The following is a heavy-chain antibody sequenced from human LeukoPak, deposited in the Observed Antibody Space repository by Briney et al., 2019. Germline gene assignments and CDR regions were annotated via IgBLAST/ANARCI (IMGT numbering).Heavy chain of an antibody. D-gene: IGHD2-15*01. CDR1: GGSINSGSYY. J-gene: IGHJ5*02. V-gene: IGHV4-61*02. CDR3: ARVVVPGWFDP. CDR2: IYTSGST. Sequence: PSETLSLTCTVSGGSINSGSYYWSWVRQPAGKGLEWIGRIYTSGSTNYNPSLKSRVTISVDTSKNQFSLKLSSVTAADTAVYYCARVVVPGWFDPWGQGTLVTVSS.